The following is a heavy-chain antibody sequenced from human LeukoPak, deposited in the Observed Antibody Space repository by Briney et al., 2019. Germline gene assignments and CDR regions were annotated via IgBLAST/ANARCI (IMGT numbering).Heavy chain of an antibody. D-gene: IGHD6-13*01. Sequence: SETLSLTCTVSGGSISGSSYYWGWIPHPPEKGLEWIVTIYYSGISYSNPTLKSPITISVYKSKNQFSLNLSSVTAADTAVYYCARAPLASFDHWGRGTLVTVSS. V-gene: IGHV4-39*01. CDR2: IYYSGIS. J-gene: IGHJ4*02. CDR1: GGSISGSSYY. CDR3: ARAPLASFDH.